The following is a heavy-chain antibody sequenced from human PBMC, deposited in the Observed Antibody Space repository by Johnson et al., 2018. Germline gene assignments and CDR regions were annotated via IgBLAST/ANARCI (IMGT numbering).Heavy chain of an antibody. CDR2: ISWNRGSI. V-gene: IGHV3-9*01. CDR3: AKDVTIFGVVRRSYYYYMDV. D-gene: IGHD3-3*01. CDR1: GFTFSIYA. Sequence: VQLVQSGGGVVQPGRSLRLSCAASGFTFSIYAMSWVRQAPGKGLEWVSGISWNRGSIGYADSVKGRFTIPRDNAKNSLYLQMNSLRAEDTALYYCAKDVTIFGVVRRSYYYYMDVWGKGTTVTVSS. J-gene: IGHJ6*03.